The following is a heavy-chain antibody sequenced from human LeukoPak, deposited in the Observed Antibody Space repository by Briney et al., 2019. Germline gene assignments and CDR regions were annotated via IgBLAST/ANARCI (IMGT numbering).Heavy chain of an antibody. D-gene: IGHD2-15*01. CDR1: GGSFSGYY. Sequence: SETLSLTCAVYGGSFSGYYWSWIRQPPGKGLEWIGEINHSGSTNYNPSLKSRVTISVDTCKQQFSRRVRSVTAADTAWYYWARYCSGGSCYHNCFDPWGQGTPVTVSS. V-gene: IGHV4-34*01. CDR2: INHSGST. CDR3: ARYCSGGSCYHNCFDP. J-gene: IGHJ5*02.